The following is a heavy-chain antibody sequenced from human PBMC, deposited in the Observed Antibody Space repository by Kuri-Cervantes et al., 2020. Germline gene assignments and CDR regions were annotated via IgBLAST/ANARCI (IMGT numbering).Heavy chain of an antibody. J-gene: IGHJ2*01. V-gene: IGHV4-38-2*02. Sequence: SETLSLTCAVSGYSISSGYYWGWIRQPPGKGLEWIGSIYHSGSTYYNPSLKSRISMSVDASKSRFSLELSTVTAADTALYFCARDRYYYDTDGYQDWNFDLWGRGTLVTVSS. D-gene: IGHD3-22*01. CDR1: GYSISSGYY. CDR3: ARDRYYYDTDGYQDWNFDL. CDR2: IYHSGST.